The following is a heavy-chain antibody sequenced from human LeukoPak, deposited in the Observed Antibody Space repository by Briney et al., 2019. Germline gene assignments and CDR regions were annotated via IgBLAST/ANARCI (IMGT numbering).Heavy chain of an antibody. CDR1: GFTFSNYG. J-gene: IGHJ4*02. CDR2: ISGSGGST. D-gene: IGHD3-3*01. V-gene: IGHV3-23*01. CDR3: ANNGKSVLRFLEWLSSAQLGDY. Sequence: PGGSLRLSCAASGFTFSNYGMNWVRQAPGKGLEWVSSISGSGGSTYYADSVKGWFTISRDNSKNTLYLQMNSLRAEDTAVYYCANNGKSVLRFLEWLSSAQLGDYWGQGTLVTVSS.